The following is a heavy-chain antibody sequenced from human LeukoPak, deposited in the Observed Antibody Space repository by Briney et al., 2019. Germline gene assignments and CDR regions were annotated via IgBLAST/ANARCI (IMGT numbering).Heavy chain of an antibody. V-gene: IGHV3-30*02. CDR1: GFTFSSYG. CDR2: IRYDGSNK. D-gene: IGHD2-2*01. J-gene: IGHJ4*02. CDR3: AKSSTAYCSSTSCYSDY. Sequence: GESLRLSCAASGFTFSSYGMHWVRQAPGKGLEWVAFIRYDGSNKYYADSVKGRFTISRDNSKNTLYLQMNSLRAEDTAVYYCAKSSTAYCSSTSCYSDYWGQGTLVTVSS.